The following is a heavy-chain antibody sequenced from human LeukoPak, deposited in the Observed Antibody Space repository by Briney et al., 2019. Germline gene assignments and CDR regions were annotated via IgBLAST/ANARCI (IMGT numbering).Heavy chain of an antibody. CDR1: GYTFTGYY. D-gene: IGHD3-10*01. J-gene: IGHJ3*02. Sequence: ASVKVSCKASGYTFTGYYMHWVRQAPGQGLEWMGWINPNSGGTNYAQKFQGRVTMTRDTSISTAHMELSRLRSDDTAVYYCARATAFLLWFGELMGAFDIWGQGTMVTVSS. CDR3: ARATAFLLWFGELMGAFDI. CDR2: INPNSGGT. V-gene: IGHV1-2*02.